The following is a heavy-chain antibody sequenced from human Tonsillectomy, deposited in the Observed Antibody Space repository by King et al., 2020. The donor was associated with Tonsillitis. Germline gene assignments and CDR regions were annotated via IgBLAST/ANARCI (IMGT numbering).Heavy chain of an antibody. CDR1: GFTFSSYE. CDR3: ARYTRYWFFDL. CDR2: ISSSGSTI. Sequence: VQLVESGGGLVQPGGSLRLSCAASGFTFSSYEMNWVRQAPGKGLEWVSYISSSGSTIYNADSVKGRFIISRDNAKNSLYLQMNSLRAEDTAVYYCARYTRYWFFDLWGRGTLVTVSS. V-gene: IGHV3-48*03. J-gene: IGHJ2*01.